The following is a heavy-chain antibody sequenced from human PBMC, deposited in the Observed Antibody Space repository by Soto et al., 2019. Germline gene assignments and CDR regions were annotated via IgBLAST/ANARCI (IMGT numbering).Heavy chain of an antibody. Sequence: HVQLQESGPGLVKPSQTLYLTCHVSGDYIMRDSYYWNWIRPNPLTGMEWIGYIYYAGTTAYNPSLKTRVNISPDTSKNQFSRNLSSVTAADTAGDYCARGFDSGKFYAFESWRQGNQVTVSS. V-gene: IGHV4-31*03. J-gene: IGHJ4*02. CDR2: IYYAGTT. D-gene: IGHD1-26*01. CDR1: GDYIMRDSYY. CDR3: ARGFDSGKFYAFES.